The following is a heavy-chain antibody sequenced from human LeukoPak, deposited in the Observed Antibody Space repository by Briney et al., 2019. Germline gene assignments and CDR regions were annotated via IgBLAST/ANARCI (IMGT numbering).Heavy chain of an antibody. D-gene: IGHD3-3*01. Sequence: KTGGSLRPSCAASGFTFSSYSMNWVRQAPGKGLEWVSSISSSSSYIYYADSVKGRFTISRDNAKNSLYLQMNSLRAEDTAVYYCGRDGDFWSGLGVYNWFDPWGQGTLVTVSS. CDR3: GRDGDFWSGLGVYNWFDP. J-gene: IGHJ5*02. CDR1: GFTFSSYS. CDR2: ISSSSSYI. V-gene: IGHV3-21*01.